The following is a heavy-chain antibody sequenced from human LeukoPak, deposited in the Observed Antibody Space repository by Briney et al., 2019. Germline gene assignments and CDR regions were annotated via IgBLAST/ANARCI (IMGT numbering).Heavy chain of an antibody. V-gene: IGHV5-51*01. J-gene: IGHJ3*02. CDR1: GYSFTSYW. CDR3: ARCDRSYDYGGNPLACRAFDI. CDR2: IYPGDSDT. D-gene: IGHD4-23*01. Sequence: GESLKISCKGSGYSFTSYWIGWVRQMPGKGLEWMGIIYPGDSDTRYSPSFQGQVTISADKSISTAYLQWSSLKASDTAMYYCARCDRSYDYGGNPLACRAFDIWGQGTMVTVSS.